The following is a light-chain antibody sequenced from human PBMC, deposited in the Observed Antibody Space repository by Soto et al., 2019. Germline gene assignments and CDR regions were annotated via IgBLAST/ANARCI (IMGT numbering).Light chain of an antibody. Sequence: QSALTQPRSVSGSPGQSVAISCTGTSSDVGGYNYVSWYQQHPGKAPKLMIYDVNTRPSGVSNRFSGSKSGNTASLTISGLQAKDEADYYCSSYTSSSTLVFGTGTKVTVL. V-gene: IGLV2-14*01. CDR2: DVN. CDR3: SSYTSSSTLV. CDR1: SSDVGGYNY. J-gene: IGLJ1*01.